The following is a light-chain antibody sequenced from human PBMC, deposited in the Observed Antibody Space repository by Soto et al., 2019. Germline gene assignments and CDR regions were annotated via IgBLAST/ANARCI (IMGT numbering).Light chain of an antibody. CDR1: SSDVGGYNY. J-gene: IGLJ2*01. V-gene: IGLV2-14*01. CDR2: EVN. Sequence: QSALTQPGSVSGSPGQSITISCTGTSSDVGGYNYVSWYQHHPGKAPRLMIYEVNNRPSGVSNRFSASKSGNTASLTISGLQAEDEADYYCSSYASSSSHVVFGGGTKLTVL. CDR3: SSYASSSSHVV.